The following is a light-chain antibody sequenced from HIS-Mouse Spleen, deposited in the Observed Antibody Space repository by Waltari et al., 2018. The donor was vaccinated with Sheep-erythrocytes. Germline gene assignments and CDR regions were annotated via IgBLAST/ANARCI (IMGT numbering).Light chain of an antibody. J-gene: IGKJ2*02. Sequence: AIQMTQSPSSLAASVGDRGHITCRASQGIRNDLGWYQQKPGQAPKLPIYAASSLQSGVPSSFTGIEAGADVTHTSSCLQPEYFATYYSRQKYNDPCPFDQRTTLEI. CDR1: QGIRND. CDR2: AAS. CDR3: RQKYNDPCP. V-gene: IGKV1-6*01.